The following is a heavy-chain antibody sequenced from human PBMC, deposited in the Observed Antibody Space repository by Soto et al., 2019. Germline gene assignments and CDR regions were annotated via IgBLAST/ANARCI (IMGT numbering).Heavy chain of an antibody. CDR1: GDSISSSGGYY. J-gene: IGHJ4*02. V-gene: IGHV4-31*03. CDR2: FYFSGST. CDR3: ARGYISMPYFDY. D-gene: IGHD3-10*01. Sequence: SETLSLTCTVSGDSISSSGGYYWSWIRQHPGKGLEWIGYFYFSGSTYYNPSLNSRITISVDTSKNHFSLKVSSVTAADTAVYYCARGYISMPYFDYWGQGTLVTVSS.